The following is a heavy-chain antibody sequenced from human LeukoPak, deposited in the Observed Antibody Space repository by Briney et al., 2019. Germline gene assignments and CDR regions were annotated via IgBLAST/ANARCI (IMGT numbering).Heavy chain of an antibody. CDR1: GFTFSDYN. D-gene: IGHD3-10*01. J-gene: IGHJ4*02. CDR3: ARDIYGSGPPVGDAIDY. Sequence: GGSLRLSCAASGFTFSDYNMRWIRQAPGKGLEWISYITSSSSSNSYADSVKGRFSISRDNAKNSLYLRVNSLRAEDTAVYYCARDIYGSGPPVGDAIDYWGQGTLVTVSS. V-gene: IGHV3-11*04. CDR2: ITSSSSSN.